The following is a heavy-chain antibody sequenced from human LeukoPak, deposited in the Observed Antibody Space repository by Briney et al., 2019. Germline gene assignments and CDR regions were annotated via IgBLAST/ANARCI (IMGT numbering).Heavy chain of an antibody. CDR2: ISGSGGST. V-gene: IGHV3-23*01. CDR3: AKAEGPGYSSSWYYFDY. D-gene: IGHD6-13*01. J-gene: IGHJ4*02. Sequence: GGSLRLSCAASGFTFSSYAMSWVRQAPGKGLEWVSAISGSGGSTYYADSVKGRFTISRDNSKNTLYLQMNSLRAEDTAVYYCAKAEGPGYSSSWYYFDYWGQGTLVTASS. CDR1: GFTFSSYA.